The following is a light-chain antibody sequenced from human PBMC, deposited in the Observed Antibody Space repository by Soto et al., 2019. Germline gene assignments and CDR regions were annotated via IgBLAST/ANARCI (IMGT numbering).Light chain of an antibody. J-gene: IGKJ1*01. CDR1: QDITNY. V-gene: IGKV1-33*01. CDR2: DAS. Sequence: DIQMTQSPSSLSASVGDRVTITCRASQDITNYLNWYQQKPGKAPKLLIYDASNLEKGVPSRFSGSGSGTDFTFTVSSLQPEDIATYYCQQYGNLPRTFGQGTKVEIK. CDR3: QQYGNLPRT.